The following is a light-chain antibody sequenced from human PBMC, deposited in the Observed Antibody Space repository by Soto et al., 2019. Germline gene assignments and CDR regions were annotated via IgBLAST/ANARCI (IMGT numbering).Light chain of an antibody. J-gene: IGLJ2*01. CDR1: TSNIGAGYD. CDR2: GNS. CDR3: QSYDSSLSGSV. V-gene: IGLV1-40*01. Sequence: QSVLTQPPSVSGAPGQRVTLSCTGRTSNIGAGYDVHWYQQLPGTAHKLLIYGNSNRPSGVPDRFSGSKSGTSASLAITGLQAEDEADYYCQSYDSSLSGSVFGGGTKLTVL.